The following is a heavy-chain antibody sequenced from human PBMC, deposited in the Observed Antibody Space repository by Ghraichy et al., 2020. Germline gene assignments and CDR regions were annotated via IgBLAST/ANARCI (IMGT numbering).Heavy chain of an antibody. Sequence: SLRLSCAASGFTFSSYSMNWVRQAPGKGLEWVSYISSSSSTIYYADSVKGRFTISRDNAKNSLYLQMNSLRDEDTAVYYCARGPGYGDPDPNADYWGQGTLVTVSS. V-gene: IGHV3-48*02. J-gene: IGHJ4*02. CDR1: GFTFSSYS. D-gene: IGHD4-17*01. CDR2: ISSSSSTI. CDR3: ARGPGYGDPDPNADY.